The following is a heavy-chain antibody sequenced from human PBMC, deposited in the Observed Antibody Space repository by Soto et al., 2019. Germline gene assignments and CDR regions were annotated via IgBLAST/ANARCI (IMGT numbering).Heavy chain of an antibody. CDR3: ARGGGSFRMDV. D-gene: IGHD1-26*01. Sequence: ASVKVSCKASGYTFTSYDIHWVRQAPGQGLEWMGIINPSGGSTSYAQKFQGRVTMTRDTSTSTVYMELSSLRSEDTAVYYCARGGGSFRMDVWGQGTTVTVSS. V-gene: IGHV1-46*01. CDR1: GYTFTSYD. J-gene: IGHJ6*02. CDR2: INPSGGST.